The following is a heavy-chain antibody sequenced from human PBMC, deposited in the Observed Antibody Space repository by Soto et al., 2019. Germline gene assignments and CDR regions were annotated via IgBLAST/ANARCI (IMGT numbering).Heavy chain of an antibody. CDR2: VFYDGSP. CDR1: GASITSGDYY. J-gene: IGHJ2*01. V-gene: IGHV4-39*01. Sequence: QLRQSGPGLVKPPETLSLTCPVSGASITSGDYYWGWVRQSPGKGLEWIGSVFYDGSPYYNPSLQSRVTLSVDTSRNQFSLKLNSATVADTAVYYCVRTVGSSWFFDLWGRGTLITVSS. CDR3: VRTVGSSWFFDL. D-gene: IGHD3-10*01.